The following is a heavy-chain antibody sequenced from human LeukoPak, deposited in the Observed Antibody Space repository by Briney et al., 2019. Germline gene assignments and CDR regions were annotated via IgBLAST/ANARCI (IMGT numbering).Heavy chain of an antibody. J-gene: IGHJ4*02. CDR3: ARVSDYYYDSSGYYQDYFDY. Sequence: PSETLSLTCAVSGYSISSGYYWGWIRRPPGKGREWIGSIYHSGSTYYNPSLKSRVTISVDTPKNQFSLKLSSVTAADTAVYYCARVSDYYYDSSGYYQDYFDYWGQGTLVTVSS. V-gene: IGHV4-38-2*01. D-gene: IGHD3-22*01. CDR2: IYHSGST. CDR1: GYSISSGYY.